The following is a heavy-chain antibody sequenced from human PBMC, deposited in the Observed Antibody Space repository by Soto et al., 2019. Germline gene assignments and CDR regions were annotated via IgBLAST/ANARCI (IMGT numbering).Heavy chain of an antibody. Sequence: GGSLRLSCAASGFTFSSYSMNWVRQAPGKGLEWVSSISSSSSYIYYADSVKGRFTISRDNAKNSLYLQMNSLRAEDTAVYYCARDRPDYDILTGLLDYWGQGTLVTVSS. V-gene: IGHV3-21*01. CDR2: ISSSSSYI. J-gene: IGHJ4*02. CDR1: GFTFSSYS. CDR3: ARDRPDYDILTGLLDY. D-gene: IGHD3-9*01.